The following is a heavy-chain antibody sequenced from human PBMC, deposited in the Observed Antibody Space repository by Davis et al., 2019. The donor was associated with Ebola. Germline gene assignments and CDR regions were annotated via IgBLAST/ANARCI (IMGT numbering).Heavy chain of an antibody. CDR2: IVVGSGNT. CDR1: GFTFTSSA. V-gene: IGHV1-58*01. Sequence: SVKVSCKASGFTFTSSAVQWVRQARGQRLEWIGWIVVGSGNTNYAQKFQERVTITRDMSTSTAYMELSSLRSEDTAVYYCARAGGLTYYDILTGYPKLDFDYWGQGTLVTVSS. CDR3: ARAGGLTYYDILTGYPKLDFDY. J-gene: IGHJ4*02. D-gene: IGHD3-9*01.